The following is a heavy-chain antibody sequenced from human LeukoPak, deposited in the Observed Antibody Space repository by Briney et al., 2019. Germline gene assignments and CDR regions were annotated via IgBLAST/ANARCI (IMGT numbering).Heavy chain of an antibody. J-gene: IGHJ4*02. V-gene: IGHV3-72*01. CDR2: TRNKANSYTT. Sequence: GGSLRLSCAASGFTFSDHYMDWVHQAPGKGLEWVGRTRNKANSYTTEYAASVKGRFTISRDDSKNSLYLQMNSLKTEDTAVYYCARAGRGYSGYGFDYWGQGTLVTVSS. CDR3: ARAGRGYSGYGFDY. D-gene: IGHD5-12*01. CDR1: GFTFSDHY.